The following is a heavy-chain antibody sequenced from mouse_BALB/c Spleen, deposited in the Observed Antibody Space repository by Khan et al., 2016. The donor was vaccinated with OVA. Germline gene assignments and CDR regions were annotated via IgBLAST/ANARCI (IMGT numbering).Heavy chain of an antibody. D-gene: IGHD1-1*02. CDR2: ISYSGNT. V-gene: IGHV3-2*02. CDR1: GYSITSAYA. CDR3: ARVYGGNFDY. J-gene: IGHJ2*01. Sequence: VQLQESGPGLVKPSQSLSLTCTVTGYSITSAYAWNWIRQFPGNKLERMGYISYSGNTKYNPSLKSRISITGETSNNPSFLQFNSVTIEDSSTYYCARVYGGNFDYWGQGTTLTVSS.